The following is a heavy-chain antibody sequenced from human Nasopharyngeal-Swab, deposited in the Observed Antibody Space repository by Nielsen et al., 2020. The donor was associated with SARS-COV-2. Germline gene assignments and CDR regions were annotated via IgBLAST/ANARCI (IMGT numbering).Heavy chain of an antibody. CDR3: ARGTWYSSSGASYYYYYGMDV. J-gene: IGHJ6*02. V-gene: IGHV3-7*01. CDR2: IKQDGSDQ. Sequence: GGSLRLSCAASGFIITSNYMNWVRQAPGKGLEWVANIKQDGSDQYYVDSVKGRFTISRDNAKNSLYLQMNSLRAEDTAVYYCARGTWYSSSGASYYYYYGMDVWGQGTTVTVSS. CDR1: GFIITSNY. D-gene: IGHD6-13*01.